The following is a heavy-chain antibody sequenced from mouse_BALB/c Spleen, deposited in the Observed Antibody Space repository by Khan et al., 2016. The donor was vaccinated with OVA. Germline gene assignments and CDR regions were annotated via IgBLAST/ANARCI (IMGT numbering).Heavy chain of an antibody. CDR2: INPSSGYT. CDR1: GYTFTSYT. Sequence: QVQLQQSGAELVKPGASVKMSCKASGYTFTSYTMHWVKQRPGQGLEWIGYINPSSGYTKYNQKFKDKATLTADKSSSTAYMPLTSLTSEDSAVYYCERKSTRVAYWGQGTTVTVSS. J-gene: IGHJ2*01. CDR3: ERKSTRVAY. V-gene: IGHV1-4*01. D-gene: IGHD3-1*01.